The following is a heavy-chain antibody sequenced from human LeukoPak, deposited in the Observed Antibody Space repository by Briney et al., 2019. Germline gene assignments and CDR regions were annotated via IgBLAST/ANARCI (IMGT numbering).Heavy chain of an antibody. CDR3: VLLSLTPG. V-gene: IGHV3-74*01. CDR1: GFTFSSYW. J-gene: IGHJ4*02. CDR2: ISSDGANA. Sequence: GGSLRLSCAASGFTFSSYWMHWVRQVPGKGLVWVSRISSDGANANYADSVKGRFTISRDNAKNTLYLQMNSLRAEDTAVYYCVLLSLTPGWGQGTLVTVSS. D-gene: IGHD3-10*01.